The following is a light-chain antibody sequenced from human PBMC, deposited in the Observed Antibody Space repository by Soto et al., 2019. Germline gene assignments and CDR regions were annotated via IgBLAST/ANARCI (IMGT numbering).Light chain of an antibody. Sequence: QSALAQPASVSGSPGQSITISCTATTSDVGAFVYVSWYQQHPGKAPKLMIFEVINRPSGVSDRFSGSKSGNTASLIISGLQAEDEADYYCSSYTTSSTLVFGGGTKLTVL. CDR1: TSDVGAFVY. V-gene: IGLV2-14*01. CDR2: EVI. J-gene: IGLJ2*01. CDR3: SSYTTSSTLV.